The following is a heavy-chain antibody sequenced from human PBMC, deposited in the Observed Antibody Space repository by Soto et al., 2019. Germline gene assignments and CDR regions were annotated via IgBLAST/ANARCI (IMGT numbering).Heavy chain of an antibody. Sequence: SETLSLTCTVSGGSISSYYWSWIRQPPGKGLEWIGYIYYSGSTNYNPSLKSRVTISVDTSKNQFSLKLSSVTAADTAVYYCARVARSAGDIVVVVDYSDFWGPRTLGTVS. CDR2: IYYSGST. V-gene: IGHV4-59*01. J-gene: IGHJ4*02. D-gene: IGHD2-15*01. CDR1: GGSISSYY. CDR3: ARVARSAGDIVVVVDYSDF.